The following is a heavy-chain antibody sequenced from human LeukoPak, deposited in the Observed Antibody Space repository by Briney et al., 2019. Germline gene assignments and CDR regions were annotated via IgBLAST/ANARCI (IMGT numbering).Heavy chain of an antibody. J-gene: IGHJ4*02. D-gene: IGHD3-3*01. CDR2: ISGSGGST. CDR1: GFTFSSYT. CDR3: ANVDEGVAY. Sequence: GGSLRLSCAASGFTFSSYTMSWVRQAPGKGLEWVSAISGSGGSTYYADSVKGRFTISRDNSKNTLYLQINSLRGEDTAVYYCANVDEGVAYWGQGTLVTVSS. V-gene: IGHV3-23*01.